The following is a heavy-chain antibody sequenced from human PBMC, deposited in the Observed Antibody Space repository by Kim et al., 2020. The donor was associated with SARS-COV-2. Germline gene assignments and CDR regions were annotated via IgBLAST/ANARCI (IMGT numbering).Heavy chain of an antibody. CDR1: GYTFTSYD. Sequence: ASVKVSCKASGYTFTSYDINWVRQATGQGLEWMGWMNPNSGNTGYAQKFQGRVTMTRNTSISTAYMALSSLRSEDTAVYYCARGTYEGYYYYYYIDVWGKETTVTVSS. J-gene: IGHJ6*03. V-gene: IGHV1-8*01. CDR2: MNPNSGNT. CDR3: ARGTYEGYYYYYYIDV. D-gene: IGHD5-12*01.